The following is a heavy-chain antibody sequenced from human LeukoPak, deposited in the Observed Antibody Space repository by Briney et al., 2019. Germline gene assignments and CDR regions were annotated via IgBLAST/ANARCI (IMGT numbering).Heavy chain of an antibody. J-gene: IGHJ3*02. V-gene: IGHV4-59*08. CDR3: ASEMATIRAFDI. D-gene: IGHD5-24*01. CDR1: GGSISSDY. Sequence: SETLSLTCTVSGGSISSDYWSWIRQPPGKGLEWIGYIYYSGSTNYNPSLKSRVTISVDTSKNQFSLKLSSVTAADTAVYYCASEMATIRAFDIWGQGTMVTVSS. CDR2: IYYSGST.